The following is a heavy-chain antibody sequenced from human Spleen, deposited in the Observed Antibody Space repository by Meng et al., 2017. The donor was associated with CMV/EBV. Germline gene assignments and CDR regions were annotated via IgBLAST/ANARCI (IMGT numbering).Heavy chain of an antibody. CDR2: IKRKTDGGTT. CDR3: TTAIVSLDV. Sequence: GSLRLSCAASGFTFSNAWMSWVRQAPGKGLEWVGRIKRKTDGGTTDYAAPMKGRFTISRDDSKNTLYLQMNSLKTEDTAVYYCTTAIVSLDVWGQGATVTVSS. CDR1: GFTFSNAW. J-gene: IGHJ6*02. D-gene: IGHD3-16*02. V-gene: IGHV3-15*01.